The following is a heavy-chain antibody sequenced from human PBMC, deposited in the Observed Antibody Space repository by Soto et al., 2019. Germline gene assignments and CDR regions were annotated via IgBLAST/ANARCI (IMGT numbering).Heavy chain of an antibody. V-gene: IGHV3-11*01. J-gene: IGHJ4*02. D-gene: IGHD1-26*01. CDR1: GFIFSDYY. CDR2: ISRDGSTI. CDR3: ARGEGDGSTYYFDY. Sequence: QVQLVESGGGLVKPGGSLRLSCAASGFIFSDYYMSWIRQAPGKGIEWVSYISRDGSTIYSADSVKGRFSISRDNAKNSLSLQMNSLRAEDTAGYYCARGEGDGSTYYFDYWGQGTLVTISS.